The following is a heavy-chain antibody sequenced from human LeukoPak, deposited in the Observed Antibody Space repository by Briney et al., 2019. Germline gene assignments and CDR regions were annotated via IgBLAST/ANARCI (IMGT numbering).Heavy chain of an antibody. J-gene: IGHJ4*02. CDR1: GGSFSGYY. CDR2: INHSGST. CDR3: ARVNYYDSSGYYYVFDY. Sequence: SETLSLTCAVYGGSFSGYYWSWTRQPPGKGLEWIGEINHSGSTNYNPSLKSRVTISVDTSKNQFSLKLSSVTAADTAVYYCARVNYYDSSGYYYVFDYWGQGTLVTVSS. D-gene: IGHD3-22*01. V-gene: IGHV4-34*01.